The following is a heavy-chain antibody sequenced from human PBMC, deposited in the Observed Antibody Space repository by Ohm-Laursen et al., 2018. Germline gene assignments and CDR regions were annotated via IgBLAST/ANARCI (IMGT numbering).Heavy chain of an antibody. CDR2: VAPSSGGT. D-gene: IGHD3-3*01. CDR1: GFTFTDYN. Sequence: SVKVSCKASGFTFTDYNIHWVRQAPGQGLEWVGRVAPSSGGTNFAQKFQGRVTMTRDTSITTAYMELSGLISDDTAVYYCVLGWSTGVDIWGQGTTVTVSS. CDR3: VLGWSTGVDI. J-gene: IGHJ6*02. V-gene: IGHV1-2*06.